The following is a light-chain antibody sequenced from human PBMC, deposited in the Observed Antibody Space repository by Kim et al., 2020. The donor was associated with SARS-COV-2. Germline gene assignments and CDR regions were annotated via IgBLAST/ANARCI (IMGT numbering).Light chain of an antibody. CDR1: QSVSRW. V-gene: IGKV1-5*01. CDR2: DGS. J-gene: IGKJ1*01. CDR3: QHRQT. Sequence: DIQMTQSPSTLSASVGDRVTLTCRASQSVSRWLAWYQQKPGKAPKLLIYDGSNLQSGVPSRFSGSGSGTEFTLTISSLQPDDFAIYYCQHRQTFDQGTKVDI.